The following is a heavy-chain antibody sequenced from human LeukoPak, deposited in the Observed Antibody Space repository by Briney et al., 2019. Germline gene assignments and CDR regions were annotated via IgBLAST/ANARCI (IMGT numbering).Heavy chain of an antibody. CDR1: GYTFTSYA. D-gene: IGHD3-9*01. J-gene: IGHJ3*02. CDR3: ARGGYFDWLWRAFDI. CDR2: INTNTGNP. Sequence: ASVKVSCKASGYTFTSYAMNWVRQAPGQGLEWMGWINTNTGNPTYAQGFTGRFVFSLDTSVSTAYLQISSLKAEDTAVYYCARGGYFDWLWRAFDIWGQGTMVTVSS. V-gene: IGHV7-4-1*02.